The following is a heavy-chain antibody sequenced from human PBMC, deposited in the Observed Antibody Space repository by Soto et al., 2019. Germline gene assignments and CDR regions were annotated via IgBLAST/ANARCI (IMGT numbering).Heavy chain of an antibody. CDR1: SGPSSSHN. J-gene: IGHJ6*02. CDR3: VRQGIGNLHGLVDV. D-gene: IGHD1-1*01. V-gene: IGHV4-59*08. Sequence: QVHLQQSGPGLVKPSETLSLTCTVSSGPSSSHNWGWIRQSPGRGQEWIGYVYNTGGTSYNPSLKSRVTISADTSANHISLTLSSVTAADTAIYYCVRQGIGNLHGLVDVWGQGTTVSVSS. CDR2: VYNTGGT.